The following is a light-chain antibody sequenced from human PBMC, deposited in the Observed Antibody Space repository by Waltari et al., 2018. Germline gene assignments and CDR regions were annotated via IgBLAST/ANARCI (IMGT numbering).Light chain of an antibody. CDR1: SGHSRNA. J-gene: IGLJ3*02. Sequence: QLVLTQSPSASASLGASIKLTCTLSSGHSRNAIAWLQPQPEKGPRYLVKVYSDGSHSRGNEIPDRFSGSSSGAERYLTISSLQSEDEADYYCQTGGHGTWVFGGGTRLTVL. CDR2: VYSDGSH. V-gene: IGLV4-69*01. CDR3: QTGGHGTWV.